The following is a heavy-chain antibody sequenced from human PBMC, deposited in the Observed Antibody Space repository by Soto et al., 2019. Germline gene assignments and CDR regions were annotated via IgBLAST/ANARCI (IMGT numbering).Heavy chain of an antibody. CDR2: IYATGTT. V-gene: IGHV4-4*07. J-gene: IGHJ5*02. Sequence: SETLSLTCTVSGASISGFYWSWIRKSAGKGLEWIGRIYATGTTDYNPSLKSRVMMSVDTSKKQFSLKLRSVTAADTAVYYCVRDGTKTLRDWLDPCGQGISVTVYS. CDR1: GASISGFY. CDR3: VRDGTKTLRDWLDP. D-gene: IGHD1-1*01.